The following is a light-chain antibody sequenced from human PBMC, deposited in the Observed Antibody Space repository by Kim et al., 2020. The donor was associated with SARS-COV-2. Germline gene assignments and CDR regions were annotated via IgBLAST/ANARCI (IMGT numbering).Light chain of an antibody. Sequence: DIHMTQSPSSLSASVGDSVTITCQASQDIGNYLNWYQQKSQKAPELLIYEAGNLETGVPSRFIGSGSGTHFSLTINGLQPEDFATYFCQQNNLLPYTFGQGTKLEI. CDR3: QQNNLLPYT. CDR1: QDIGNY. CDR2: EAG. J-gene: IGKJ2*01. V-gene: IGKV1-33*01.